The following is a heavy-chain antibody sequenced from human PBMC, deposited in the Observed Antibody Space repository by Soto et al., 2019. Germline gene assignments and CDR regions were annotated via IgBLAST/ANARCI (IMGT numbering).Heavy chain of an antibody. J-gene: IGHJ3*02. Sequence: ASVKVSCKASGYTFTSYGISWVRQAPGQGPEWMGWISGYNGNTHYAQKFQGRVTMTTDTSTSTAYMELSSLRSEDTAVYYCARGGTTVTPTYSNDAFDIWGQGTMVTVSS. D-gene: IGHD4-17*01. CDR2: ISGYNGNT. CDR1: GYTFTSYG. CDR3: ARGGTTVTPTYSNDAFDI. V-gene: IGHV1-18*01.